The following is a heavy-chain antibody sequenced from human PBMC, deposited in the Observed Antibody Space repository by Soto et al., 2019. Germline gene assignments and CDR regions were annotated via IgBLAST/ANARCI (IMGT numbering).Heavy chain of an antibody. CDR1: GFTFSSYA. CDR2: ISDSGST. J-gene: IGHJ4*02. V-gene: IGHV3-23*01. D-gene: IGHD2-2*01. Sequence: EVQVLESGGGLVQPGGSLRLSCAASGFTFSSYAMNWVRQAPGKGLEWDSTISDSGSTYYADSVKGRFTVSRDNSKNTLYLQMNNLRAEDTAVYYCAKGGEGICSSTSCLYYFDYWGQGTLVTVSS. CDR3: AKGGEGICSSTSCLYYFDY.